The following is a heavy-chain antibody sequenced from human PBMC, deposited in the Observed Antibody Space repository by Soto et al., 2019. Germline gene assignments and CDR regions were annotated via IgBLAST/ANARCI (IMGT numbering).Heavy chain of an antibody. CDR3: AREYSYGLLGD. V-gene: IGHV3-33*01. CDR1: GFTFSSYG. Sequence: QVQLVESGGGVVQPGRSLRLSCAASGFTFSSYGMHWVRQAPGKGLGWVAVIWYDGSNKYYADSVKGRFTISRDNSKNTLYLQMNSRRAEDTAVYYCAREYSYGLLGDWGQGTLVTVSS. D-gene: IGHD5-18*01. CDR2: IWYDGSNK. J-gene: IGHJ4*02.